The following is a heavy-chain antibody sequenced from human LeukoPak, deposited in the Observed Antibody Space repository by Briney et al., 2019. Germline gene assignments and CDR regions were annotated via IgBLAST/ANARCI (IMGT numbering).Heavy chain of an antibody. Sequence: PGGSLRLSCAASGFTFSSYSMNWVRQAPGKGLEWVSSISSSSSYIYYADSVKGRFTISRDNAKNSLYLQMNSLRAEDTAVYYCASPFYDSSGFDYWGQGTLVTVSS. CDR2: ISSSSSYI. CDR1: GFTFSSYS. V-gene: IGHV3-21*01. D-gene: IGHD3-22*01. CDR3: ASPFYDSSGFDY. J-gene: IGHJ4*02.